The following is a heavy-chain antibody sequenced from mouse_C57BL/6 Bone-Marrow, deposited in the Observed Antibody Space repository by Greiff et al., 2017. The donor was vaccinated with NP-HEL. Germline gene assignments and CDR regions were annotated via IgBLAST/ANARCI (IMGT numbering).Heavy chain of an antibody. Sequence: EVMLVESGGGLVKPGGSLKLSCAASGFTFSSYAMSWVRQTPEKRLEWVATISDGGSYTYYPDNVKGRFTISRDNAKNNLYLQMSHLKSEDTAMYYCARYDYDPAWFAYWGQGTLVTVSA. CDR2: ISDGGSYT. CDR3: ARYDYDPAWFAY. J-gene: IGHJ3*01. D-gene: IGHD2-4*01. CDR1: GFTFSSYA. V-gene: IGHV5-4*03.